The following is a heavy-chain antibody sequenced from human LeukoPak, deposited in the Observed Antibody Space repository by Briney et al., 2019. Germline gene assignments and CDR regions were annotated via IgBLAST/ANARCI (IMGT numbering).Heavy chain of an antibody. J-gene: IGHJ4*02. D-gene: IGHD5-18*01. Sequence: GGSLRLSCAASGFTFSTYEMNWVRQAPGKGLEWVSYIGSSGSTKFYTDSVKGRFTISRDNAKNSLYLQMNSLRAEDTAVYYCARERGGYNTFDYWGQGTRVSVSS. CDR1: GFTFSTYE. CDR2: IGSSGSTK. V-gene: IGHV3-48*03. CDR3: ARERGGYNTFDY.